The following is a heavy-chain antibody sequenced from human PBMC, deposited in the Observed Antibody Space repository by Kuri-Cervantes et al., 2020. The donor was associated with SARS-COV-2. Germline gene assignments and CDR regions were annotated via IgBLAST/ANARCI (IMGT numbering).Heavy chain of an antibody. D-gene: IGHD2-15*01. CDR1: GYTFTSYA. CDR2: INAGNGNT. J-gene: IGHJ4*02. V-gene: IGHV1-3*01. Sequence: ASVKVSCKASGYTFTSYAMHWVRQAPGQRLEWMGWINAGNGNTKYSQKFQGRVTITRDTSASTAYMGLSSLRSEDTAVYYCATTSGYCSGGSCHGNYWGQGTLVTVSS. CDR3: ATTSGYCSGGSCHGNY.